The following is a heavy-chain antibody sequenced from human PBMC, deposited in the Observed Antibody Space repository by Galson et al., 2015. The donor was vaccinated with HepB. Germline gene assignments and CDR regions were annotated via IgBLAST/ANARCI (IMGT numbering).Heavy chain of an antibody. D-gene: IGHD4-23*01. V-gene: IGHV1-69*04. Sequence: SVKVSCKASGGTFSSYAISWVRQAPGQGLEWMGRIIPILGIANYAQKFQGRVTITADKSTSTAYMELSSLRSEDTAVYYCARGEGRLRWYYFDYWGQGTLVTVSS. CDR1: GGTFSSYA. CDR2: IIPILGIA. J-gene: IGHJ4*02. CDR3: ARGEGRLRWYYFDY.